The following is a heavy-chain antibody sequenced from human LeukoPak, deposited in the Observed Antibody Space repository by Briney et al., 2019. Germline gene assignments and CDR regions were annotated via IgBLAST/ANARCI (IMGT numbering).Heavy chain of an antibody. D-gene: IGHD3-3*02. V-gene: IGHV1-2*02. CDR1: GYTFTGYY. CDR2: INPNSGGT. J-gene: IGHJ4*02. Sequence: ASVKVSCKASGYTFTGYYMLWVRQAPGQGLEWMGWINPNSGGTNYAQKFQGRVTMTRDTSISTAYMELSRLRSDDTAVYYCARPIFDDAGSWYFDYWGQGTLVTVSS. CDR3: ARPIFDDAGSWYFDY.